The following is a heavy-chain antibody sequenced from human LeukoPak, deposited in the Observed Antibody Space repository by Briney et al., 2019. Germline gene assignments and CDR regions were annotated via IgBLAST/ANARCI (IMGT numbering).Heavy chain of an antibody. CDR1: GFTVSSNY. D-gene: IGHD3-22*01. Sequence: GGSPRLSCAASGFTVSSNYMSWVRQAPGKGLEWVSVIYSGGSTYYADSVKGRFTISRDNSKNTLYLQVNSLRAEDTAVYYCARDSKYYYDSSGYYYYYGMDVWGQGTTVTVSS. CDR2: IYSGGST. CDR3: ARDSKYYYDSSGYYYYYGMDV. J-gene: IGHJ6*02. V-gene: IGHV3-66*01.